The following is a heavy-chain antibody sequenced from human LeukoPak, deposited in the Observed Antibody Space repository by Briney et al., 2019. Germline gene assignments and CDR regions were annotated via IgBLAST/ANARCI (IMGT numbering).Heavy chain of an antibody. D-gene: IGHD6-13*01. Sequence: PGGSLRLSCAASGFTFSSYWMSWVRQAPGKGLEWVANIKQDGSEKYYVDSVKGRFTISRDNAKNSLYLQMNSLRAEDTALYYCAKGDPPGVAAAGSSLDYWGQGTLVTVSS. V-gene: IGHV3-7*03. J-gene: IGHJ4*02. CDR1: GFTFSSYW. CDR3: AKGDPPGVAAAGSSLDY. CDR2: IKQDGSEK.